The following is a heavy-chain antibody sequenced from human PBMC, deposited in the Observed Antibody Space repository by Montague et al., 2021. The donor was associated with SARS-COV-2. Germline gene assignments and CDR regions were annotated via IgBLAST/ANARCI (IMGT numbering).Heavy chain of an antibody. CDR3: ARVCYYAYAFDI. J-gene: IGHJ3*02. CDR2: SGST. Sequence: SGSTNYNPSLKSRVTISVDTSQNQFSLKLSSVTAADTALYYCARVCYYAYAFDIWVHGTMFTVSA. V-gene: IGHV4-59*01. D-gene: IGHD3-10*01.